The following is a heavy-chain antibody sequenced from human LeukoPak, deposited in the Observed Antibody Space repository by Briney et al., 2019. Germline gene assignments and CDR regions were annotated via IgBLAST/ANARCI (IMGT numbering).Heavy chain of an antibody. CDR3: AGEPRGTHVYDY. CDR2: ISSSSSSAI. D-gene: IGHD1-26*01. V-gene: IGHV3-48*04. Sequence: PGGSLRLSCAASGFTFSSYSMNWVRQAPGKGLEWVSYISSSSSSAIYYADSVKGRFTISRDNAKNSLYLQMSSLRAEDTALYYCAGEPRGTHVYDYWGQGTLVTVSS. CDR1: GFTFSSYS. J-gene: IGHJ4*02.